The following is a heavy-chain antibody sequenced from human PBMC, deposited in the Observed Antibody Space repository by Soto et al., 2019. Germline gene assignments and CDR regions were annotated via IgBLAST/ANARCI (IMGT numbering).Heavy chain of an antibody. J-gene: IGHJ4*02. CDR2: ITSSGSNT. Sequence: EVQLLESGGDLVQRGGSLRLSCAASGFTFSGYGMSWVRQAPGKGLEWVSSITSSGSNTYYVDSVKGRFTISRGNSKNTLYLQMNSLTVEDTAVYYCAKEQGRVAAALDYWGQGTLVTVSS. V-gene: IGHV3-23*01. CDR3: AKEQGRVAAALDY. CDR1: GFTFSGYG. D-gene: IGHD6-13*01.